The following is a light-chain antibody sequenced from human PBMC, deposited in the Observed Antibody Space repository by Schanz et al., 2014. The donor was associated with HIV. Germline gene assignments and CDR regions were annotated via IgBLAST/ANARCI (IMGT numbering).Light chain of an antibody. CDR3: HQYGSLPWT. CDR2: GAS. V-gene: IGKV3-20*01. Sequence: EIVLTQSPGTLSVSPGDRATLSCTASQAVSGGHLAWYQQRPGQAPRLLIYGASRRATGIPDRFSGGESGTDFTLTINRMEPEDCAVYYCHQYGSLPWTFGQGTKVEVK. CDR1: QAVSGGH. J-gene: IGKJ1*01.